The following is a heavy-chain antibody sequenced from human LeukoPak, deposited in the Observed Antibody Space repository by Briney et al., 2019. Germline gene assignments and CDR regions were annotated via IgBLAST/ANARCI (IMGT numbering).Heavy chain of an antibody. Sequence: PSETLSLTCTVSGDSISSGLYSWGWIRQPPGEGLEWIGNIYHNGDTYYNPSLRSRVTISVDTSENQISLNLRSVTAADTAVYYCARLWSHSKTEDYWGQGTVVTVSS. CDR1: GDSISSGLYS. CDR3: ARLWSHSKTEDY. CDR2: IYHNGDT. D-gene: IGHD3-16*01. J-gene: IGHJ4*02. V-gene: IGHV4-39*01.